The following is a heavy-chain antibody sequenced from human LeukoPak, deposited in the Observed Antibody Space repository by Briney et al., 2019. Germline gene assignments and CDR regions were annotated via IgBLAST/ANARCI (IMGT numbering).Heavy chain of an antibody. D-gene: IGHD2-2*01. CDR1: GGSISSYY. Sequence: TSETLSLTCTVSGGSISSYYWSWIRQPAGKGLEWIGRIYTSGSTNYNPSLKSRVTISVDKSKNQFSLKLSSVTAADTAVYYCARGVVVPAAMLDYFDYWGQGTLVTVSS. J-gene: IGHJ4*02. CDR2: IYTSGST. V-gene: IGHV4-4*07. CDR3: ARGVVVPAAMLDYFDY.